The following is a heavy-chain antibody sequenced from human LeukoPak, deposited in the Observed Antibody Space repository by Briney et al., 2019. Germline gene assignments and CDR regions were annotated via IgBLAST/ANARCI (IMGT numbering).Heavy chain of an antibody. CDR2: IRYDGSNK. CDR1: GFTFSSYG. D-gene: IGHD3-9*01. Sequence: PGGSLRLSCAASGFTFSSYGMHWVRQAPGKGLEWEAFIRYDGSNKYYADSVKGRFTISRDNSKNTLYLQMNSLRAEDTAVYYCAKRPDVLRYFDWLLYTLNFDYWGQGTLVTVSS. J-gene: IGHJ4*02. V-gene: IGHV3-30*02. CDR3: AKRPDVLRYFDWLLYTLNFDY.